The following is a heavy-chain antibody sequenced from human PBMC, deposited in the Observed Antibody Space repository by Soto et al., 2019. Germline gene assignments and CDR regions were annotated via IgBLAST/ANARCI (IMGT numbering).Heavy chain of an antibody. D-gene: IGHD5-18*01. Sequence: EVQLVESGGGLVQPGGSLRLSCAASGFTFSDYSIYWVRQAPGKGLEWISYISGSSATIYYADSVKGRFTISRDNAKNSLYLQMNSLRADDTAVYYCVAIQLRSTTHDFGYWGQGTLVTVSS. V-gene: IGHV3-48*01. CDR1: GFTFSDYS. CDR2: ISGSSATI. J-gene: IGHJ4*02. CDR3: VAIQLRSTTHDFGY.